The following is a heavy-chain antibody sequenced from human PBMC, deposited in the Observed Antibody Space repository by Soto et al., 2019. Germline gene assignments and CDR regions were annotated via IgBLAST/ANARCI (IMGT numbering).Heavy chain of an antibody. D-gene: IGHD3-10*01. J-gene: IGHJ4*02. Sequence: QVQLVQSGAEVKKPGASVKVSCKASGYTFTSYDINWVRQATGQGLEWVGWMTPNSGNTGFAQKFQGRVTMTRDTSISTAYMELSSLRSEDTAIYYCARNYYGSATFDYWGQGTLVTVSS. CDR3: ARNYYGSATFDY. CDR1: GYTFTSYD. CDR2: MTPNSGNT. V-gene: IGHV1-8*01.